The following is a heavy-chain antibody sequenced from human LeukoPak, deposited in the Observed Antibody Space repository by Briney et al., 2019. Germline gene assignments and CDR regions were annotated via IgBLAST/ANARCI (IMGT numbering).Heavy chain of an antibody. CDR2: ISSDESST. D-gene: IGHD1-26*01. Sequence: GGSLRLSCAASGFIFSSYAMHWVRQAPGEGLVWVSRISSDESSTNYADSVKGRFTISRDNTKNTLYLQMNSLRAEDTAVYFCAREGGSFLRYFDSWGQGTLVTVSS. J-gene: IGHJ4*02. V-gene: IGHV3-74*01. CDR3: AREGGSFLRYFDS. CDR1: GFIFSSYA.